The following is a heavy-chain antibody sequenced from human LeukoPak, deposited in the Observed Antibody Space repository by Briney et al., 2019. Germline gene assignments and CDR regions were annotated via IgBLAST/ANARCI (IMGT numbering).Heavy chain of an antibody. Sequence: GGSLRLSCAASGLTVSSNYMSWVRQAPGKGLEWVSVIFSGGSTYYADSVKGRFTISRDNSKNTLYLQMSSLRPEDTAVYYCARDLPPAPWNGMDVWGQGTTVTVSS. D-gene: IGHD2-2*01. CDR2: IFSGGST. J-gene: IGHJ6*02. V-gene: IGHV3-53*01. CDR1: GLTVSSNY. CDR3: ARDLPPAPWNGMDV.